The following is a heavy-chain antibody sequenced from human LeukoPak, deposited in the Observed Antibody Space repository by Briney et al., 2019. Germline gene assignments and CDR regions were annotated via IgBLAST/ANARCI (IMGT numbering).Heavy chain of an antibody. Sequence: GGSLRLSCAASGFTFSNYAMTWVRQAPGKGLEWVSVISGSGVNTDYADSVKGRFTISRDNSKNTLSLQMNSLRAEDTAVYYCAKLVGTGTPPTDYWGQGTMVTVSS. V-gene: IGHV3-23*01. D-gene: IGHD1-1*01. CDR1: GFTFSNYA. CDR2: ISGSGVNT. J-gene: IGHJ4*02. CDR3: AKLVGTGTPPTDY.